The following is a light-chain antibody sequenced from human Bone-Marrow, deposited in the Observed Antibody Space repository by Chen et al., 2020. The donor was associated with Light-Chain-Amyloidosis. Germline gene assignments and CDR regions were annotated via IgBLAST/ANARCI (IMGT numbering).Light chain of an antibody. Sequence: SSELTQPPSVSVSPGQTPRITCSGDDLPTKYAYWYQQKPGQAPVPVIHRDTERPSGISERFSGSSSGTTATLTISGGQAEDEADYHCQSADSSGTYEVIFGGGTKLTVL. V-gene: IGLV3-25*03. CDR1: DLPTKY. CDR2: RDT. CDR3: QSADSSGTYEVI. J-gene: IGLJ2*01.